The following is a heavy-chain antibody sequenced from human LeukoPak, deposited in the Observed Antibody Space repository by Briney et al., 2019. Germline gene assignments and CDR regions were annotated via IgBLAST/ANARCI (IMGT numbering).Heavy chain of an antibody. V-gene: IGHV5-51*01. CDR1: GYSFNTYW. J-gene: IGHJ4*02. CDR2: IYPGDSDT. D-gene: IGHD3-10*01. CDR3: ARWFGDSGGYFDY. Sequence: GESLKISCKGSGYSFNTYWIGWVRQMPGKGLEWMGIIYPGDSDTRYSPSFQGQVTISADKSISTAYLQWSSLKASDTAMYYCARWFGDSGGYFDYWGQGTLVTVSS.